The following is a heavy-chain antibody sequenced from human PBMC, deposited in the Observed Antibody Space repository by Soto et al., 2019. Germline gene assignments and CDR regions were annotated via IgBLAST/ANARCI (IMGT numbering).Heavy chain of an antibody. V-gene: IGHV4-4*07. CDR1: GGSISSYY. CDR2: IYTSGGT. CDR3: ARISSSWYNYYGMDV. D-gene: IGHD6-13*01. J-gene: IGHJ6*02. Sequence: SETLSLTCTVSGGSISSYYWSWIRQPAGKGLEWIGRIYTSGGTNYNPSLKSRVTMSVDTSKNQFSLKLSSVTAADTAVYYCARISSSWYNYYGMDVWGQGTTVTVSS.